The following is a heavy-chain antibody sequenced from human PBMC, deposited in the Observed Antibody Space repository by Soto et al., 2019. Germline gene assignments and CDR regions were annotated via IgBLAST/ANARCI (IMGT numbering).Heavy chain of an antibody. CDR1: GFSLSPSGVG. D-gene: IGHD5-12*01. J-gene: IGHJ4*02. CDR2: IYWNDHK. V-gene: IGHV2-5*01. CDR3: AHRRVATILSY. Sequence: SGPTLVNPTQTLTVTCTFSGFSLSPSGVGVGWIRQPPGKALEWLALIYWNDHKRYRPSLKSRLTITKDTSKNQVVLTMTNMDHVDTATYYCAHRRVATILSYWGQGTLVTDSS.